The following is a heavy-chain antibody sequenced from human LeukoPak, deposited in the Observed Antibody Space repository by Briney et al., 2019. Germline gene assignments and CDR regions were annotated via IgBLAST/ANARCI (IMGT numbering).Heavy chain of an antibody. J-gene: IGHJ4*02. D-gene: IGHD6-13*01. CDR1: GFTFSDHY. CDR2: ISHNGETK. CDR3: ARDRHGYFDY. V-gene: IGHV3-11*01. Sequence: GGSLRLSCAASGFTFSDHYMIWLRQAPGKGLEAISYISHNGETKYYADSVKGRLSISRDNAKSSLYLQMNSLRVEDTAVYYCARDRHGYFDYWGQGTLVTVSS.